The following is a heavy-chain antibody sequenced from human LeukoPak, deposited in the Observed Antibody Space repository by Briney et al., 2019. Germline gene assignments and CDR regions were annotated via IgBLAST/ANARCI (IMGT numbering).Heavy chain of an antibody. D-gene: IGHD4-17*01. V-gene: IGHV3-53*01. J-gene: IGHJ4*02. CDR3: ARTYGDYRFDY. CDR2: IYSGGST. Sequence: GGSLRLSCAASGFTVSSNYMSWVRQAPGKGLEWVSVIYSGGSTYYADSVKGRFTISRDNSKNTLYLQMNSLRAEGTAVYYCARTYGDYRFDYWGQGTLVTVSS. CDR1: GFTVSSNY.